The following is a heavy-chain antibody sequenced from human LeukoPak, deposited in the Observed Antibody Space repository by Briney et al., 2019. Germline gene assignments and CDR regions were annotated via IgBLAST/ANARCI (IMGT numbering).Heavy chain of an antibody. CDR2: IIPILGIA. Sequence: ASVKVSCKASGYTFTGYHMHWVRQAPGQGLEWIGRIIPILGIANYAQKFQGRVTITADKSTSTAYMELSSLRSEDTAVYYCASSDYDILTGYIWGQGTLVSVSS. CDR3: ASSDYDILTGYI. V-gene: IGHV1-69*02. J-gene: IGHJ4*02. CDR1: GYTFTGYH. D-gene: IGHD3-9*01.